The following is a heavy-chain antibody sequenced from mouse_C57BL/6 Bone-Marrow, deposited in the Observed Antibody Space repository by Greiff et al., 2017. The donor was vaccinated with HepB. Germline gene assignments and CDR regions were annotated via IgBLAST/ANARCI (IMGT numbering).Heavy chain of an antibody. CDR1: GYSITSGYY. Sequence: ESGPGLVKPSQSLSLTCSVTGYSITSGYYWNWIRQFPGNKLEWMGYISYDGSNNYNPSLKNRISITRDTSKNQFFLKLNSVTTEDTATYYCARDGNYFDYWGRGTTFTVSS. D-gene: IGHD1-1*02. V-gene: IGHV3-6*01. J-gene: IGHJ2*01. CDR2: ISYDGSN. CDR3: ARDGNYFDY.